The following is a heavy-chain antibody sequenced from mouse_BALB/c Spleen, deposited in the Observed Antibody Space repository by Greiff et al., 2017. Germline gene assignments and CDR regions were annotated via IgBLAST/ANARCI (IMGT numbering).Heavy chain of an antibody. CDR3: AREELSPFAY. V-gene: IGHV5-4*02. CDR2: ISDGGSYT. D-gene: IGHD6-1*01. CDR1: GFTFSDYY. Sequence: EVKLVESGGGLVKPGGSLKLSCAASGFTFSDYYMYWVRQTPEKRLEWVATISDGGSYTYYPDSVKGRFTISRDNAKNNLYLQMSSLKSEDTAMYYCAREELSPFAYWGQGTLVTVSA. J-gene: IGHJ3*01.